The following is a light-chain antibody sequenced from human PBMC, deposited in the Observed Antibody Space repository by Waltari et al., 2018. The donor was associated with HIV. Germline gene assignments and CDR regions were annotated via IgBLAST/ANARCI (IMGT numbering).Light chain of an antibody. CDR3: QQYGLSPLT. J-gene: IGKJ4*01. Sequence: DIVLTQSPGTLSLSPGERATLSCRASQSVSYNCLAWYQQKPGQAPRLLFYGASSRATGIPDRFSCSGSGTDFTLTINRLEPEDFAVYYCQQYGLSPLTFGGGTKVEIK. V-gene: IGKV3-20*01. CDR1: QSVSYNC. CDR2: GAS.